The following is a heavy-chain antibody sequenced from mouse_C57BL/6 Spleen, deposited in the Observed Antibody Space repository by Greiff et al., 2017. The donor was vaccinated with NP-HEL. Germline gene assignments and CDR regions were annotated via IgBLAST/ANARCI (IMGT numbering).Heavy chain of an antibody. V-gene: IGHV1-61*01. CDR2: IYPSDSET. J-gene: IGHJ4*01. CDR3: ARGALGLYYAMDY. CDR1: GYTFTSYW. D-gene: IGHD4-1*01. Sequence: QVQLQQSGAELVRPGSSVKLSCKASGYTFTSYWMDWVKQRPGQGLEWIGNIYPSDSETHYNQKFKDNATLTVDKSSSTAYMQLSSLTSEDSAVYYCARGALGLYYAMDYWGQGTSVTVSS.